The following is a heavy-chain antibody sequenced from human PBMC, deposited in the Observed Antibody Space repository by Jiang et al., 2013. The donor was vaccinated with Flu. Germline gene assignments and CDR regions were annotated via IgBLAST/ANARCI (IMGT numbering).Heavy chain of an antibody. CDR2: FYYSGST. V-gene: IGHV4-59*08. J-gene: IGHJ4*02. Sequence: ETLSLTCTVSDDSISSFYWSWIRQPPGKGLEWIGYFYYSGSTNYNPSLKSRVTISIDTSKNQLSLKLSSVTAADTAVYYCARHGLATQPDFEYWGQGTLVTVPS. D-gene: IGHD2-2*01. CDR1: DDSISSFY. CDR3: ARHGLATQPDFEY.